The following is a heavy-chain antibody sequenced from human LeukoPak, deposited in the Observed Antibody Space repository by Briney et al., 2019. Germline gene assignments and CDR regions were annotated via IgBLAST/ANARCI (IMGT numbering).Heavy chain of an antibody. D-gene: IGHD5-18*01. CDR3: AKDGEDTAMVHPRIH. J-gene: IGHJ4*02. Sequence: GGSLRLSCAASGFTFSSYGMHWVRQAPGKGLEWVAVISYDGSNKYYADSVKGRFTISRDNSKNTLYLQMNSLRAEDTAVYYCAKDGEDTAMVHPRIHWGQGTLVTVSS. CDR2: ISYDGSNK. CDR1: GFTFSSYG. V-gene: IGHV3-30*18.